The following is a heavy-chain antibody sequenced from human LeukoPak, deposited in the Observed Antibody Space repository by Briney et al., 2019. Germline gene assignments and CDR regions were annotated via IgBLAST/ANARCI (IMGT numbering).Heavy chain of an antibody. J-gene: IGHJ4*02. Sequence: GGSLRLSCAASGFTFSSFTMNWVRQAPGKGLEWVSSISSSSSYIYYADSVKGRFTISRDNAKNSLYLQMNSLRAEDTAVYYCARSGGCSSTSCWGQGTLVTVSS. CDR1: GFTFSSFT. V-gene: IGHV3-21*01. D-gene: IGHD2-2*01. CDR3: ARSGGCSSTSC. CDR2: ISSSSSYI.